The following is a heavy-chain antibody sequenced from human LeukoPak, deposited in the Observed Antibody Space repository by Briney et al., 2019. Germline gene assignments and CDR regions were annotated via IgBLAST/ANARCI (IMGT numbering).Heavy chain of an antibody. CDR2: IWYDGSIK. J-gene: IGHJ4*02. CDR3: AAHSSGWSDY. D-gene: IGHD6-19*01. Sequence: GGSLRLSCAASGFTFSRYGMHWVRQAPGKGLEWVAVIWYDGSIKYYADSVKGRFTISKDNSKNTLYLQMNSLRAEDTAVYYCAAHSSGWSDYWGQGTLVTVSS. V-gene: IGHV3-30*02. CDR1: GFTFSRYG.